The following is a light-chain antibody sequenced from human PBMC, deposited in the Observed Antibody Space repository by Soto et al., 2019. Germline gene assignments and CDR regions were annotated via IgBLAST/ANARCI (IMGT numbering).Light chain of an antibody. V-gene: IGLV1-47*02. J-gene: IGLJ2*01. CDR3: AAWDYSLSGKVL. CDR1: STNVGENY. Sequence: QAVLTQPPSASGTPGQRVTISCSGSSTNVGENYVYWYHQLPGTAPKHLINNDNQRPSGGPDRFSCSKSGTSDSLSISWLRSEDEADDFCAAWDYSLSGKVLFGGGTKVTVL. CDR2: NDN.